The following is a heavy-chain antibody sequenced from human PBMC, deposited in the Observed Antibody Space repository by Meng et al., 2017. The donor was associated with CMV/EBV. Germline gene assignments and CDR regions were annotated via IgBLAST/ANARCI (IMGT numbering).Heavy chain of an antibody. Sequence: ASVKVSCKASGYTFTSYYMHWVRQAPGQGLEWMGIINPSGGSTSYAQKFQGRVTMTRDTSTSTAYMELSSLRSEDTAVYYCARVVGYCSSTSCKHAFDIWGQGTMVTVSS. CDR3: ARVVGYCSSTSCKHAFDI. CDR1: GYTFTSYY. D-gene: IGHD2-2*01. CDR2: INPSGGST. J-gene: IGHJ3*02. V-gene: IGHV1-46*01.